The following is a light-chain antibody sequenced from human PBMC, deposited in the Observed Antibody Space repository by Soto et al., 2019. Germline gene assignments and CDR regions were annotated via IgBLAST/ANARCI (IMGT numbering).Light chain of an antibody. CDR2: GAS. CDR3: QQYNNWPFT. Sequence: DIQMTQSPSSLSASVGDRVTITCRASQGISNYLAWYQQKPGKVPELLIYGASTLKSGVPSRFSGSGSGTDFTLTISSLQPEDVAVYYCQQYNNWPFTFGPGTKVDIK. V-gene: IGKV1-27*01. J-gene: IGKJ3*01. CDR1: QGISNY.